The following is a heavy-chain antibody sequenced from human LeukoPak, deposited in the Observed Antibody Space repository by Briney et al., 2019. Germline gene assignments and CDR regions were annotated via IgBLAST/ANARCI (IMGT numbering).Heavy chain of an antibody. D-gene: IGHD5-18*01. Sequence: GSLRLSCAASGFTFSSYAMSWVRQAPGKGLEWVSAFSGSGGSTYYADSVKGRFTISRDNSKNTLYLQMNSLRADDTAVYYCASVPAQLWSLGVDYWGQGTLVTVSS. J-gene: IGHJ4*02. CDR3: ASVPAQLWSLGVDY. V-gene: IGHV3-23*01. CDR2: FSGSGGST. CDR1: GFTFSSYA.